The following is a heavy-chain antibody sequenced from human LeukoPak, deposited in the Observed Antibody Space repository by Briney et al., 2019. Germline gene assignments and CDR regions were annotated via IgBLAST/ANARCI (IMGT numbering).Heavy chain of an antibody. D-gene: IGHD5-24*01. CDR1: GGSISSYY. V-gene: IGHV4-59*01. J-gene: IGHJ4*02. Sequence: SETLSLTCTVSGGSISSYYWSWIRQPPGKGLEWIGYIYYSGSTNYNPSLKRRVTISVDTSKNQFSLKLSSVTAADTAVYYCARLEEMATIFGYWGQGTLVTVSS. CDR2: IYYSGST. CDR3: ARLEEMATIFGY.